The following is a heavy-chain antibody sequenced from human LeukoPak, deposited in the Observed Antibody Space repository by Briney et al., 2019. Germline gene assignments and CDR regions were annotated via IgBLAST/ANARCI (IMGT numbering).Heavy chain of an antibody. CDR3: ARHVGGPERWLQLIDY. CDR1: GYSISSGYY. V-gene: IGHV4-38-2*01. Sequence: KPSETLSLTCAVSGYSISSGYYWGWIRQPPGKGLEWIGSIYYSGSTYYNPSLKSRVTISVDTSKNQFSLKLSSVTAADTAVYYCARHVGGPERWLQLIDYWGQGTLVTVSS. J-gene: IGHJ4*02. D-gene: IGHD5-24*01. CDR2: IYYSGST.